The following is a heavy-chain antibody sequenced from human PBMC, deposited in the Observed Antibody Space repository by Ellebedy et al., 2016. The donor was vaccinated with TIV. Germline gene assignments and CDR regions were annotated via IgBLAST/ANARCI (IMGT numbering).Heavy chain of an antibody. J-gene: IGHJ6*02. D-gene: IGHD4-17*01. CDR2: IYHSGST. V-gene: IGHV4-38-2*02. CDR1: GYSISSGYY. Sequence: SETLSLXXTVSGYSISSGYYWGWIRQPPGKGLEWIGSIYHSGSTYYNPSLKSRVAISVDTSKNQFSLKLSSVTAADTAVYYCARTYGDYISGYYYYYGLDVWGLGTTVTVSS. CDR3: ARTYGDYISGYYYYYGLDV.